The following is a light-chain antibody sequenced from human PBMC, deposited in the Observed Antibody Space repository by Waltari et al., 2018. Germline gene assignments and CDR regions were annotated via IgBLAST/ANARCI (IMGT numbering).Light chain of an antibody. CDR2: WAS. Sequence: DIVMTQSPDSLAVSLGERATINCKSSQSVLYGSNNKKYLAWYQQKPGQPPKVLISWASTRECGVPDRFSGSGSGTDFTLTISSLQAEDVALYYCQQYYSTPTWTFGQGTKVEIK. CDR1: QSVLYGSNNKKY. CDR3: QQYYSTPTWT. J-gene: IGKJ1*01. V-gene: IGKV4-1*01.